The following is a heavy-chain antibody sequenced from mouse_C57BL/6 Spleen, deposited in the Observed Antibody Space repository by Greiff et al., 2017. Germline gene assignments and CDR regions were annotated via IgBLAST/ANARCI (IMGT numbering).Heavy chain of an antibody. CDR3: ATGSFDY. Sequence: EVKLMASGPGLVHPSQSLSLTCSVTGYSITSGYYWNWLRQFPGNKLEWMGYISYDGSNNYNPSLKNRISITRDTSKNQFFLKLNSVTTEDTAKYYCATGSFDYWGQGTTLTVSS. CDR1: GYSITSGYY. J-gene: IGHJ2*01. V-gene: IGHV3-6*01. CDR2: ISYDGSN.